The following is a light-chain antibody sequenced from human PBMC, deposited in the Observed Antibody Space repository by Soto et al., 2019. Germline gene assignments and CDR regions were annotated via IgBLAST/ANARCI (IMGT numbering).Light chain of an antibody. CDR1: QSISSW. CDR3: QQYNRYPYT. CDR2: KAS. J-gene: IGKJ2*01. Sequence: DIQMTQSPSTLSASVGDRVTITCRASQSISSWLAWYQQKPGKAPKLLIYKASTLEIGVPSGFSGSGSGTAFTLTISSLQPDDFATYYCQQYNRYPYTFGQGTKLEIK. V-gene: IGKV1-5*03.